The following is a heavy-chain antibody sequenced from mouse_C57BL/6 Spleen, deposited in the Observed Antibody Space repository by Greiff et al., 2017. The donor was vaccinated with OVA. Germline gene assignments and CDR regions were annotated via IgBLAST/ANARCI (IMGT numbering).Heavy chain of an antibody. J-gene: IGHJ3*01. D-gene: IGHD2-10*02. Sequence: QVHVKQPGAELVKPGASVKMSCKASGYTFTSYWITWVKQRPGQGLEWIGDIYPGSGSTNYNEKFKSKATLTVDTSSSTAYMQLSSLTSEDSAVYYCAREGYDLAWFAYWGQGTLVTVSA. V-gene: IGHV1-55*01. CDR3: AREGYDLAWFAY. CDR2: IYPGSGST. CDR1: GYTFTSYW.